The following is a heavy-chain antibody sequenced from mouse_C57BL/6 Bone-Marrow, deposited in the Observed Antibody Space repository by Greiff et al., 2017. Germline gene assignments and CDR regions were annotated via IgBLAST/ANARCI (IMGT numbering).Heavy chain of an antibody. J-gene: IGHJ1*03. Sequence: ELKLMESGPALVKPGASVKMSCKASGYTFTDYNMHWVKQSHGKSLEWIGYINPNNGGTSYNQKFKGKATLTVNKSSSTAYMELRSLTSEDSAVYYCARMRYYGSSYYWYFDVWGTGTTVTVSS. CDR3: ARMRYYGSSYYWYFDV. CDR1: GYTFTDYN. D-gene: IGHD1-1*01. CDR2: INPNNGGT. V-gene: IGHV1-22*01.